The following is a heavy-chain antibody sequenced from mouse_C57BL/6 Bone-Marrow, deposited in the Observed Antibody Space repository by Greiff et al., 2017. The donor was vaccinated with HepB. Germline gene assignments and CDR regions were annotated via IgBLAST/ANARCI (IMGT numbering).Heavy chain of an antibody. Sequence: VQLKESGPGLVQPSQSLSITCTVSGFSLTSYGVHWVRQSPGTGLEWLGVIWGGGSTDYNAAFMSRLSITKDNSKSQVFFKMNSLQADDTAIYYCAKGRDYYGSSYPYYYAMDYWGQGTSVTVSS. D-gene: IGHD1-1*01. CDR2: IWGGGST. J-gene: IGHJ4*01. V-gene: IGHV2-5*01. CDR1: GFSLTSYG. CDR3: AKGRDYYGSSYPYYYAMDY.